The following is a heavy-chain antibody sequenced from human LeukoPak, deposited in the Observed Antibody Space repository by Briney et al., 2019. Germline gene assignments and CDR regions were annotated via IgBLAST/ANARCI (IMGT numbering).Heavy chain of an antibody. D-gene: IGHD3-22*01. CDR3: ARVEVKTRPFDL. CDR1: GGSVSSGDYY. Sequence: SETLSLTCTVSGGSVSSGDYYWSWVRQPPGKGLEWIGYIYYSGSTYYNPSLKSRVSISVDTSKNQFSLRLNSVTAADTAVYYCARVEVKTRPFDLWGQGTLVTVSS. V-gene: IGHV4-30-4*01. J-gene: IGHJ4*02. CDR2: IYYSGST.